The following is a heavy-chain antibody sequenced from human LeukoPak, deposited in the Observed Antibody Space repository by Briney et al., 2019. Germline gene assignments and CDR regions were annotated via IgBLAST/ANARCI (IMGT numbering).Heavy chain of an antibody. CDR2: ISSSGST. J-gene: IGHJ3*02. D-gene: IGHD3-22*01. CDR1: GDSISSGYYY. CDR3: ARGPYSYDSSGAFDI. V-gene: IGHV4-61*02. Sequence: SQTLSLTCTVSGDSISSGYYYWSWIRQPAGKGLEWIGRISSSGSTNYNPSLKSRVTISVDTSKNQFSLKLSCVTAAETAVYFCARGPYSYDSSGAFDIWGQGTMVTVSS.